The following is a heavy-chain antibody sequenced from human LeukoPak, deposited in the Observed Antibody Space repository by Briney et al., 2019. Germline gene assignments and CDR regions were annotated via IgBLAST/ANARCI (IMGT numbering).Heavy chain of an antibody. CDR2: ISAYNGNT. D-gene: IGHD6-19*01. Sequence: GASVKVSCKASGYTFTSYGISWVRQAPGQGLEWMGWISAYNGNTNYAQKLQGRVTMTTDTSTSTAYMELRSLRSDDTAVYYCAREYRGSGWYARNTYNWFDPWGQGTLVTVSS. CDR1: GYTFTSYG. J-gene: IGHJ5*02. V-gene: IGHV1-18*01. CDR3: AREYRGSGWYARNTYNWFDP.